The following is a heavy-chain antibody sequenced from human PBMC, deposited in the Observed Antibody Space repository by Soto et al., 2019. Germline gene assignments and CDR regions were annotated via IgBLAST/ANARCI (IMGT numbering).Heavy chain of an antibody. CDR3: ARDVGLDSDDFFAY. CDR2: IRGDGGQT. CDR1: GFTFTSYG. J-gene: IGHJ4*02. Sequence: GGSLRLSCTASGFTFTSYGMGWVRQTPGKGLQWVSTIRGDGGQTHYTDSVKGRFSISRDNSKNTVYLQMDSLRAEDTAMYFCARDVGLDSDDFFAYWGQGTQVTVSS. D-gene: IGHD3-9*01. V-gene: IGHV3-23*01.